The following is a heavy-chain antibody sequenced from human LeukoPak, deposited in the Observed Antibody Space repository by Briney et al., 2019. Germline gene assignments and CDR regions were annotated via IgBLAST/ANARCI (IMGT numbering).Heavy chain of an antibody. CDR2: ISGSDSIT. CDR1: GFTFSTYA. V-gene: IGHV3-23*01. Sequence: GGSLRLSCAASGFTFSTYAMSWVRQAPGKGLEWVSSISGSDSITYYGDSVKGLLTISRDNSKNTLYLQMNGLRAEDTAVYYCAKVGSGRSFDYWGPGTLGPVSS. CDR3: AKVGSGRSFDY. J-gene: IGHJ4*02. D-gene: IGHD1-26*01.